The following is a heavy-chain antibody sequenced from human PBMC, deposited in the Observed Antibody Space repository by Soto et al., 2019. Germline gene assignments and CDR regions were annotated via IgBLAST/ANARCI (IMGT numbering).Heavy chain of an antibody. J-gene: IGHJ6*02. Sequence: PGGSLRLSCAASGFTFSSYAMSWVRQAPGKGLEWVSAIGGSGGSTYYADSVKGRFTISRDNSKNTLFLQMNSLRAEDTAVYYCAKDPYYYDTSEMDVWGHGTTVTVSS. CDR1: GFTFSSYA. V-gene: IGHV3-23*01. CDR3: AKDPYYYDTSEMDV. D-gene: IGHD3-22*01. CDR2: IGGSGGST.